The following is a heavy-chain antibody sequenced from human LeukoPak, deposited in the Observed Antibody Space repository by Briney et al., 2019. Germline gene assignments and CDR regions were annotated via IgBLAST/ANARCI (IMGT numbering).Heavy chain of an antibody. CDR1: GFTFSTFG. CDR3: ARDVDTSSHSSQLDP. V-gene: IGHV3-33*01. J-gene: IGHJ5*02. D-gene: IGHD5-18*01. Sequence: PGGSLRLSCATAGFTFSTFGIHCVRQTPGKGLEWAAAIQSDGSRQYYGDSVKGRFTISRDSSKNTVYLQMNSLRDEDTAVYYCARDVDTSSHSSQLDPWGQGTLVTVSS. CDR2: IQSDGSRQ.